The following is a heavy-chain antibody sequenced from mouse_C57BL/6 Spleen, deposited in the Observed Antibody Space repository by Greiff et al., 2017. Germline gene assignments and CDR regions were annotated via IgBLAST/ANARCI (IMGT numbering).Heavy chain of an antibody. Sequence: EVQLQQSGAELVRPGASVKLSCTASGFNIKDDYMHWVKQRPEQGLEWIGWIDPENGDTEYASKFQGKATITADTSSNTAYLQLSSLTSEDTAVYYGTYDFSWFAYWGQGTLVTVSA. CDR3: TYDFSWFAY. J-gene: IGHJ3*01. V-gene: IGHV14-4*01. D-gene: IGHD2-4*01. CDR2: IDPENGDT. CDR1: GFNIKDDY.